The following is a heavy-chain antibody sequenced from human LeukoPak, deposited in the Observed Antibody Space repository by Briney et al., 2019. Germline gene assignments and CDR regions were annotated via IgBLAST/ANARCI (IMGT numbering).Heavy chain of an antibody. J-gene: IGHJ4*02. V-gene: IGHV3-23*01. CDR1: GFALSSTA. CDR2: IAISDGKT. CDR3: AKLGTSDDY. D-gene: IGHD2-2*01. Sequence: GGSLRLSCAASGFALSSTAMSWVRQAPGKGLEWVSTIAISDGKTYYADSVKGRFSISRDNSKYTLYLQMDSLRAEDTAVYYCAKLGTSDDYWGQGTLVTVSS.